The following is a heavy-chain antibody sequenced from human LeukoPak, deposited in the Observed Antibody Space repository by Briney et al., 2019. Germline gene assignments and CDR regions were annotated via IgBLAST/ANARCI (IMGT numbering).Heavy chain of an antibody. CDR3: AKDGCSSTSCPRYYYYYYMDV. V-gene: IGHV3-30*02. D-gene: IGHD2-2*01. CDR2: IRYDGSNK. Sequence: GGSLRLSCAASGFTFSSYGMHWVRQAPGKGLEWVAFIRYDGSNKYYADSVKGRFTISRDNSKNTLYLQMNSLRAEDTAVYYCAKDGCSSTSCPRYYYYYYMDVWGKGTTVTVSS. J-gene: IGHJ6*03. CDR1: GFTFSSYG.